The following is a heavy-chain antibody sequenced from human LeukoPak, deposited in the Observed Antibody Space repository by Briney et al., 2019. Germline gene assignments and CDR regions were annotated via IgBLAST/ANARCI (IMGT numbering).Heavy chain of an antibody. V-gene: IGHV3-23*01. CDR2: ISGSGGST. Sequence: PGGSLRLSCAASGFTFSSYAMNWVRQAPGKGLEWVSAISGSGGSTYYADSVKGRFTISRDNSKNTLYLQMDSLRAEDTAIYYCAKPNSGYDHWGQGTLVTASS. D-gene: IGHD5-12*01. CDR1: GFTFSSYA. J-gene: IGHJ4*02. CDR3: AKPNSGYDH.